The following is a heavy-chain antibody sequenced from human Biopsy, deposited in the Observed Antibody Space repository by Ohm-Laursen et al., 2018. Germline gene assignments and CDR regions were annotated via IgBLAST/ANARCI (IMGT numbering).Heavy chain of an antibody. J-gene: IGHJ6*02. CDR1: GFTFSIYG. D-gene: IGHD2-15*01. CDR2: IRDKANSYTT. V-gene: IGHV3-72*01. Sequence: SLRLSCSASGFTFSIYGMHWVRQAPGKGLEWVGRIRDKANSYTTDYAASVKGRFTISRDDSKNSLYLQMNSLKTEDTALYYCARAGRYCSGGSCHYYSYGMDVWGQGTTVTVSS. CDR3: ARAGRYCSGGSCHYYSYGMDV.